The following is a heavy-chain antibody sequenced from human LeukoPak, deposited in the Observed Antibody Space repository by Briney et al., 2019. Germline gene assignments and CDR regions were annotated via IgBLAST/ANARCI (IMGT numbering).Heavy chain of an antibody. CDR3: ARQISGNKDY. Sequence: SETLSLTCTVSGVSINGYYWIWIRQSPGRGLEYIGSIFYRESFSYGGTTFYNPSLQSRVTISVDTSKNAFSLRLTSVTAADTAVYFCARQISGNKDYWGQGTLVTVSS. V-gene: IGHV4-59*05. CDR1: GVSINGYY. CDR2: IFYRESFSYGGTT. D-gene: IGHD1/OR15-1a*01. J-gene: IGHJ4*02.